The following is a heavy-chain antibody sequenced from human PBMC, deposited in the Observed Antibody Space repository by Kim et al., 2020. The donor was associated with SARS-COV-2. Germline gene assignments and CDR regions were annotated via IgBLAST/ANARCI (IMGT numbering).Heavy chain of an antibody. Sequence: PSFQGQVTISADKSISTAYLQWSSLKASDTAMYYCARHADYGDNTLFDYWGQGTLVTVSS. V-gene: IGHV5-51*01. CDR3: ARHADYGDNTLFDY. D-gene: IGHD4-17*01. J-gene: IGHJ4*02.